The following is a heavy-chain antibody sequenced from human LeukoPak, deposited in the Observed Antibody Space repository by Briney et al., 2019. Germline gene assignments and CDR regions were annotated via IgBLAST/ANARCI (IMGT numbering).Heavy chain of an antibody. CDR3: ARDRVAGTVDY. D-gene: IGHD6-19*01. J-gene: IGHJ4*02. CDR1: GHTSRRYG. Sequence: STAPGHTSRRYGISWVRQAPGQALEWMGWISTYNGDTNYAQNVQGRVTMTTDTSTSTAYMELRSLRSDDTAVYYCARDRVAGTVDYWGQGTLVTVSS. CDR2: ISTYNGDT. V-gene: IGHV1-18*01.